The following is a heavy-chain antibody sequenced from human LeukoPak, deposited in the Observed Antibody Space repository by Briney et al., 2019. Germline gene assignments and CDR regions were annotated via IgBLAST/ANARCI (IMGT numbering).Heavy chain of an antibody. CDR3: ARLGGSSWYYTSYYYMDV. Sequence: GESLKISCKGSGYSFTSYWIGWVRQMPGKGLEWMGIIYPGDSATRYSPSFQGQVTISADKSISTAYLQWSSLKASDTAMYYCARLGGSSWYYTSYYYMDVWGKGTTVTISS. J-gene: IGHJ6*03. V-gene: IGHV5-51*01. CDR2: IYPGDSAT. CDR1: GYSFTSYW. D-gene: IGHD6-13*01.